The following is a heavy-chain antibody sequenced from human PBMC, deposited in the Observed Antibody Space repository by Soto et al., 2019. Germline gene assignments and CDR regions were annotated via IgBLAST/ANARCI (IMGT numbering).Heavy chain of an antibody. D-gene: IGHD6-19*01. Sequence: GASVKVSCKASGYTFTSYYMHWVRQAPGQGLEWMGIINPSGGSTSYAQKFQGRVTMTRDTSTSTVYMELSSLRSEDTAVYYCASRNHISGWPHYYYYGIDVRAQRTTVTGSS. CDR2: INPSGGST. J-gene: IGHJ6*02. CDR1: GYTFTSYY. CDR3: ASRNHISGWPHYYYYGIDV. V-gene: IGHV1-46*01.